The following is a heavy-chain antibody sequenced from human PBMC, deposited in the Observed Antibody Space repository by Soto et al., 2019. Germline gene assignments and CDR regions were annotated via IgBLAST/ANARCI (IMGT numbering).Heavy chain of an antibody. CDR2: IYYSGST. Sequence: SETLSLTCTVSGGSISSGGYYWSWIRQHPGKGLEWIGYIYYSGSTYYNPSLKSRVTISVDTSKNQFSLKLSSVTAADTAVYYCAREWSYDSSGYYVSDWFDPWGQGTLVTVSS. J-gene: IGHJ5*02. CDR1: GGSISSGGYY. D-gene: IGHD3-22*01. V-gene: IGHV4-31*03. CDR3: AREWSYDSSGYYVSDWFDP.